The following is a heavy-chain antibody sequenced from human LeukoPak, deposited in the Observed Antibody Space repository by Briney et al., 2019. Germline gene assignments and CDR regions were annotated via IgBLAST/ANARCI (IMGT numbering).Heavy chain of an antibody. CDR3: ARMDYDILTGYYWPHYYYYYMDV. D-gene: IGHD3-9*01. V-gene: IGHV4-34*01. CDR2: INHSGST. CDR1: GGSFSGYY. J-gene: IGHJ6*03. Sequence: SETLSLTCAVYGGSFSGYYWSWIRQPPGKGLEWIGEINHSGSTNYNPSLKSRVTMSVDTSKNQFSLKLSSVTAADTAVYYCARMDYDILTGYYWPHYYYYYMDVWGKGTTVTISS.